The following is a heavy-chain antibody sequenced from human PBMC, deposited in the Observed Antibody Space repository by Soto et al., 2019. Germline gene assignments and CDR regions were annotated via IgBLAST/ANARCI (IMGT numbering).Heavy chain of an antibody. V-gene: IGHV1-46*01. J-gene: IGHJ6*02. D-gene: IGHD2-8*01. CDR3: AREYCTNGVCYTRHRYYSYGMDV. CDR1: GYTFTNYY. CDR2: INPSGGST. Sequence: ASVKVSCKASGYTFTNYYMHWVRQAPGQGLEWMGIINPSGGSTNYAQKFQGRVTMTRDTSTSTVYMELSSLTSEDTAVYYCAREYCTNGVCYTRHRYYSYGMDVWGQGTTVTVSS.